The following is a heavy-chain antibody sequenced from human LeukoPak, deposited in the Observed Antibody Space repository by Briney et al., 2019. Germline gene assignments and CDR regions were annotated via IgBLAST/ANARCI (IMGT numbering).Heavy chain of an antibody. D-gene: IGHD3-10*01. Sequence: PSESLSLTCTVSGGSISSRSYYWGWIRQPPGKGLERIGSIYYSGSTYYNPSLKSRVTISVDTSKNQFSLKLSSVTAADTAVYYCATPFTMVRGVPFDYWGQGTLVTVSS. CDR3: ATPFTMVRGVPFDY. V-gene: IGHV4-39*01. CDR2: IYYSGST. J-gene: IGHJ4*02. CDR1: GGSISSRSYY.